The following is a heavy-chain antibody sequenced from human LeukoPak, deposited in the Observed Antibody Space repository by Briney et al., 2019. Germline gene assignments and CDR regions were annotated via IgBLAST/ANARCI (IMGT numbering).Heavy chain of an antibody. CDR1: GFTFSSYG. V-gene: IGHV3-30*18. CDR3: AKDAFSSGWELFDY. Sequence: PGGSLRLSCAASGFTFSSYGMHWVRQAPGKGLGWVAVISYDGSDKYYADSVKGRFTISRDNSKNTLYLQMNSLRAEDTAVYSCAKDAFSSGWELFDYWGQGTLVTVSS. CDR2: ISYDGSDK. J-gene: IGHJ4*02. D-gene: IGHD6-19*01.